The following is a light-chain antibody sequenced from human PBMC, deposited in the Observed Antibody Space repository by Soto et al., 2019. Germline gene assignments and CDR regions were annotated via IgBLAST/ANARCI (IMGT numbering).Light chain of an antibody. J-gene: IGLJ1*01. V-gene: IGLV2-8*01. Sequence: QSALTQPPSASGSPGQSVTISCAGTSSDVGGYNFVSWYQQHPGEAPKLMIYEITKRPSGVPDRFSGSKSGNTASLTVSGLQPEDEADYYCSSYADINTPYVFGTGTKVTVL. CDR2: EIT. CDR3: SSYADINTPYV. CDR1: SSDVGGYNF.